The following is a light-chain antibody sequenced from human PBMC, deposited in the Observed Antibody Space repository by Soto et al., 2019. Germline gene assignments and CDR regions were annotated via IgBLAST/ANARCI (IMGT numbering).Light chain of an antibody. CDR3: SSYTGTTTLGYV. V-gene: IGLV2-14*03. CDR2: DVS. J-gene: IGLJ1*01. CDR1: GSDVGGFNF. Sequence: QSALTQPASVSGSPGQSITISCTGTGSDVGGFNFISWYQQHPGKAPKLIIYDVSDRPSGVSNRFSGSKSGNTASLTNSGLQTEDEAAYYCSSYTGTTTLGYVFGTGTKVTVL.